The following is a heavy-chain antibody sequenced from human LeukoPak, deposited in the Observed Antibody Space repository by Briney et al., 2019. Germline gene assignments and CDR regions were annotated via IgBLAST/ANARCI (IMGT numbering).Heavy chain of an antibody. CDR2: ISSSGSTI. Sequence: GGSLRLSCAASGFTFSDYYTSWIRQAPGKGLEWVSYISSSGSTIYYADSVKGRFTISRDNAKNSLYLQMNSLRAEDTAVYYCARDVSDYYYYGMDVWGQGTTVTVSS. V-gene: IGHV3-11*01. CDR3: ARDVSDYYYYGMDV. D-gene: IGHD5/OR15-5a*01. CDR1: GFTFSDYY. J-gene: IGHJ6*02.